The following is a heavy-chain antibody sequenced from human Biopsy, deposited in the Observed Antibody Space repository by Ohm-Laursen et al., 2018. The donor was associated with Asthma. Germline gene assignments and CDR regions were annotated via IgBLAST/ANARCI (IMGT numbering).Heavy chain of an antibody. D-gene: IGHD5-18*01. J-gene: IGHJ6*02. Sequence: SSVKVSCKPSGFTFSSYAFTWVRQAPGQGLEWLGGITPIYGITDYAQKFQGRLSITADGSTTTAYMELNSLTFEDTAVYFCARLATRFSYGRIYYSYGMDVWGQGTTVTVSS. CDR2: ITPIYGIT. CDR1: GFTFSSYA. V-gene: IGHV1-69*01. CDR3: ARLATRFSYGRIYYSYGMDV.